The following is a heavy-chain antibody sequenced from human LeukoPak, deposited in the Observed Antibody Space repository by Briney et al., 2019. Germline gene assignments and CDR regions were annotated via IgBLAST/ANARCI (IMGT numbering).Heavy chain of an antibody. Sequence: KPGRSLRLSCTASGFTFGDYAMSWFRQAPGKGLEWVGFIRSKAYGGTTEYAASVKGRFTISRDDSKSIAYLQMNSLKTEDTAVYYCTREIGHSYGSPGYYFDYWGQGTLVTVSS. J-gene: IGHJ4*02. V-gene: IGHV3-49*05. D-gene: IGHD5-18*01. CDR2: IRSKAYGGTT. CDR1: GFTFGDYA. CDR3: TREIGHSYGSPGYYFDY.